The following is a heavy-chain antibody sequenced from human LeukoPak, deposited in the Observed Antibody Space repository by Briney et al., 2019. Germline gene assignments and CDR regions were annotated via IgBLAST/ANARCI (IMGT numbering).Heavy chain of an antibody. J-gene: IGHJ4*02. CDR3: ARILSAAGPEY. CDR1: GGFFCGYY. V-gene: IGHV4-34*01. D-gene: IGHD6-13*01. CDR2: INHSGST. Sequence: PSETLSLTCSVYGGFFCGYYWSWIRQPPGKGLEWIGEINHSGSTNYNPSLKSRVTISVDTSKNQFSLKLSSVTAADTAVYYCARILSAAGPEYWGQGALVTVSS.